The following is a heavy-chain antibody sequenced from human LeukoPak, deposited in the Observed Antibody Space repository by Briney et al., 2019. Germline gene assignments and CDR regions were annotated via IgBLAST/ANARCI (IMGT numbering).Heavy chain of an antibody. CDR2: IYHSGST. Sequence: SETLSLTCTVSGGSISSASYYWSWIRQPPGKGLEWIGYIYHSGSTYYNPSLKSRVTISVDRSKNQFSLKLSSVAAADTAVYYCARGVYSGSYSHFQHWGQGTLVTVSS. D-gene: IGHD1-26*01. CDR1: GGSISSASYY. CDR3: ARGVYSGSYSHFQH. V-gene: IGHV4-30-2*01. J-gene: IGHJ1*01.